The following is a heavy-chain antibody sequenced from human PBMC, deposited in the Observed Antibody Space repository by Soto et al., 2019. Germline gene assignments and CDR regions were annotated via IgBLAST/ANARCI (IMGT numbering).Heavy chain of an antibody. CDR2: MLYTGNT. CDR1: GASIINGGYY. J-gene: IGHJ4*02. CDR3: TRHAPYDGFDY. V-gene: IGHV4-39*01. D-gene: IGHD3-3*01. Sequence: QVQLQESGPRLLKPSETLSLTCSVSGASIINGGYYWAWIRQSPGEGLEWIGSMLYTGNTFYKPSLRSRVTISADTSKNQLSLRLDSVTATDSAIYYCTRHAPYDGFDYWGQGTLLSVSS.